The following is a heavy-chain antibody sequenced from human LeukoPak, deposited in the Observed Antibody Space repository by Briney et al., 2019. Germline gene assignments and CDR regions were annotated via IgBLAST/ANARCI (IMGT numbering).Heavy chain of an antibody. CDR3: ARRAYYDSSGYYPTSGYFDL. CDR1: GGSIFSYY. J-gene: IGHJ2*01. V-gene: IGHV4-4*08. D-gene: IGHD3-22*01. CDR2: IYSNGIT. Sequence: SETLSLTCTVSGGSIFSYYWNWIRQPPGKGLEWIGYIYSNGITNYSPSLRSRGTISIATSKNQVSLRLRSVTAADTAIYYCARRAYYDSSGYYPTSGYFDLWGRGTLVTVSS.